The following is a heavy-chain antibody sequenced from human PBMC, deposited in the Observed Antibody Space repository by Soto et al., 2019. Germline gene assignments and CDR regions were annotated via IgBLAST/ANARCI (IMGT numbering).Heavy chain of an antibody. D-gene: IGHD1-26*01. CDR2: IYPGDSNT. V-gene: IGHV5-51*01. CDR3: ARGPLGATFYYFDY. J-gene: IGHJ4*02. CDR1: GYSFTTYW. Sequence: GESLKISCKGSGYSFTTYWTAWVRQMPGKGLEWMGIIYPGDSNTRYSPSFQGQVTISADKSISTAYLQWSSLKASDTAMYYCARGPLGATFYYFDYWGQGTLVTVSS.